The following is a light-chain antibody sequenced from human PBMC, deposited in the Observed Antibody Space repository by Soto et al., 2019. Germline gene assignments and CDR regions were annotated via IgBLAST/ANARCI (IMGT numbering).Light chain of an antibody. V-gene: IGKV1-39*01. J-gene: IGKJ2*01. CDR1: QSISSY. CDR3: QQSYSTPYT. Sequence: DIQMTQSPSSLSASVGDRVTIACRASQSISSYLNWFQQKPGRAPKLLIYDASALRSGVPSRFRGSGSGTEFTLTISSLQPEDFATYYCQQSYSTPYTFGQGTKLDIK. CDR2: DAS.